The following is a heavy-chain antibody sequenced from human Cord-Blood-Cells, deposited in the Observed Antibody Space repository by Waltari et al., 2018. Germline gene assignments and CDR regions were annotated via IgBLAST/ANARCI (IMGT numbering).Heavy chain of an antibody. V-gene: IGHV1-69*09. J-gene: IGHJ6*03. D-gene: IGHD1-26*01. CDR3: ARDHGAGLSYYYYYMDV. Sequence: QVQLVQSGAEVKKPGSSVKVSCKASGGTFSSYAISWVRRAPGQGLEWMGRIIPILGIANYAQKFQGRVTITADKSTSTAYMELSSLRSEDTAVYYCARDHGAGLSYYYYYMDVWGKGTTVTVSS. CDR1: GGTFSSYA. CDR2: IIPILGIA.